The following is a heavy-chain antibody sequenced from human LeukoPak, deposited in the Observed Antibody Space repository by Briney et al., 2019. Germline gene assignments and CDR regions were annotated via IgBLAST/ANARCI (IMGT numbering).Heavy chain of an antibody. V-gene: IGHV1-18*01. CDR2: ISAYNGNT. D-gene: IGHD1-14*01. J-gene: IGHJ4*02. Sequence: ASVKVSCKASGDTFTSYGISWVRQAPGQGLEWMGWISAYNGNTNYAQKLQGRVTMTTDTSTSTAYMELRSLRSDDTAVYYCARDRSGGWMNIRDYWGQGTLVTVPS. CDR3: ARDRSGGWMNIRDY. CDR1: GDTFTSYG.